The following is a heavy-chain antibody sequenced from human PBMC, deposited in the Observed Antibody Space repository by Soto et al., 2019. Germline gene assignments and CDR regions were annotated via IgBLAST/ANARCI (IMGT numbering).Heavy chain of an antibody. CDR2: IKEDGSDK. J-gene: IGHJ5*02. CDR1: GFPFSSYW. V-gene: IGHV3-7*01. Sequence: EVHLVDSGGGLVQPGGSLRLSGVASGFPFSSYWMSWVRQAPGKGLEWVANIKEDGSDKYYVDSVKGRFTISRDNAKNSLYLQMTSLGVEDTAVYYCVGVSLTGSWGQGTLVAVSS. CDR3: VGVSLTGS. D-gene: IGHD3-9*01.